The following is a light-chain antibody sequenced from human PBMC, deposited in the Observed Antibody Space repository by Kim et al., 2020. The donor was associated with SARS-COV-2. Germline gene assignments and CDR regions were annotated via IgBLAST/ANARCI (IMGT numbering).Light chain of an antibody. V-gene: IGKV1-5*01. CDR1: ESVSTW. Sequence: SASVGDRVTITCRASESVSTWLAWYQQRPGKAPKLLNSDASNLESGVPSRFSGSGFGTEFTLTISSLQPDDFATYYCQQYNSYYTFGQGTKVDIK. CDR2: DAS. CDR3: QQYNSYYT. J-gene: IGKJ2*01.